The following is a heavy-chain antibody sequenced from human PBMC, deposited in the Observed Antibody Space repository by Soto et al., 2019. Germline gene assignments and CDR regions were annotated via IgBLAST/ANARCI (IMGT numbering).Heavy chain of an antibody. Sequence: GGSLRLSCAASGFTVSNNHMTWVRQAAGKGLELVSFVHGGGSTSYADSVKGRFTISRDNSKNTLYLQMDSLRAEDTAIYYCTGRLTMVASLDYWGRGTLVTVSS. CDR1: GFTVSNNH. V-gene: IGHV3-53*01. CDR2: VHGGGST. D-gene: IGHD2-8*01. J-gene: IGHJ4*02. CDR3: TGRLTMVASLDY.